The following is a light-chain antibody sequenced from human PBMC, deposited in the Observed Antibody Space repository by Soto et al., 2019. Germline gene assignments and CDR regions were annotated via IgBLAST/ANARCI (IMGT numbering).Light chain of an antibody. CDR3: LQYNTWPPRFT. CDR1: QSVTTK. V-gene: IGKV3-15*01. Sequence: EIVMTQSPAILSLSPGETATLSCRASQSVTTKLAWYQQRPGQTPRLLIYNASTRATAVPARFSGGGSVTEFSLTISSLQSDDFGVYYCLQYNTWPPRFTFGPGTKVDIK. CDR2: NAS. J-gene: IGKJ3*01.